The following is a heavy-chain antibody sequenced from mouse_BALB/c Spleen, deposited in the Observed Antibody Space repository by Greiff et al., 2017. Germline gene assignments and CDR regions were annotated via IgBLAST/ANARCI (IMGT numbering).Heavy chain of an antibody. CDR1: GFTFSSFG. CDR3: AREEGYAMDY. J-gene: IGHJ4*01. V-gene: IGHV5-17*02. Sequence: VESGGGLVQPGGSRKLSCAASGFTFSSFGMHWVRQAPEKGLEWVAYISSGSSTIYYADTVKGRFTISRDNPKNTLFLQMTSLRSEDTAMYYCAREEGYAMDYWGQGTSVTVSS. CDR2: ISSGSSTI.